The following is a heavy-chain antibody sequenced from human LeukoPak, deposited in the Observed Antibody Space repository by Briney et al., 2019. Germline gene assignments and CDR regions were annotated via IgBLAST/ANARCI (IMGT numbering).Heavy chain of an antibody. CDR2: MYTSGST. D-gene: IGHD2-2*02. Sequence: MSSETLSLTCTVSGGSISSGYYYWSWIRQPAGKGLEWIGRMYTSGSTEYNPSLNSRVTMSVDTSKNQFSLKLSSVTAADTAVYYCTRSRERYRTSGSRYIDLQARWGQGTLVTVSS. CDR1: GGSISSGYYY. CDR3: TRSRERYRTSGSRYIDLQAR. V-gene: IGHV4-61*02. J-gene: IGHJ4*02.